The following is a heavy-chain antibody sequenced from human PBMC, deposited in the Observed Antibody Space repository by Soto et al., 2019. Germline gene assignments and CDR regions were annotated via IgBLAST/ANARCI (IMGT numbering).Heavy chain of an antibody. CDR1: GFTFSKAW. CDR3: TTDLGRVYYRMDV. J-gene: IGHJ6*02. V-gene: IGHV3-15*01. CDR2: IKSKTDGGTT. Sequence: GGSLRLSCAASGFTFSKAWMSWVRQAPGKGLEWVGRIKSKTDGGTTDYAAPVKGRFTISRDDSKNTLYLQMNSLKTEDTAVYYCTTDLGRVYYRMDVWGQGTTVTVSS.